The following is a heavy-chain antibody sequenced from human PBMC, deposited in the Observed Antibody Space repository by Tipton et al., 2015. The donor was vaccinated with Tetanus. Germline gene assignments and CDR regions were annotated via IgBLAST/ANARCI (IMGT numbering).Heavy chain of an antibody. J-gene: IGHJ4*02. CDR2: TYYRSQWIT. CDR3: ARDPPSCYSCLDS. D-gene: IGHD4-11*01. CDR1: GDSVSRDGPT. Sequence: LVKPTQTLSLTCVISGDSVSRDGPTWNWNRQSPSRSLEWLGRTYYRSQWITDYAVSVRGRITINPDTSNNLFSLELRSVTREDTAVYYCARDPPSCYSCLDSWGQGTLITVSS. V-gene: IGHV6-1*01.